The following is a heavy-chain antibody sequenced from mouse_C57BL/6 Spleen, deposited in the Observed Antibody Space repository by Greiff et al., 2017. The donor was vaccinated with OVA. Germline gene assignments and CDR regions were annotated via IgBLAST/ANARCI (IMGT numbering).Heavy chain of an antibody. CDR2: ISSGGSYT. CDR1: GFTFSSYG. CDR3: ARQIYYGNYDYFDY. J-gene: IGHJ2*01. V-gene: IGHV5-6*01. Sequence: EVQRVESGGDLVKPGGSLKLSCAASGFTFSSYGMSWVRQTPDKRLEWVATISSGGSYTYYPDSVKGRFTISRDNAKNTLYLQMSSLKSEDTAMYYCARQIYYGNYDYFDYWGQGTTLTVSS. D-gene: IGHD2-1*01.